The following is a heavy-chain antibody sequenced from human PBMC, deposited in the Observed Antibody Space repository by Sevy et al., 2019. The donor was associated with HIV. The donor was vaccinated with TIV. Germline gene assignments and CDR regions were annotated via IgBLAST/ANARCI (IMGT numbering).Heavy chain of an antibody. CDR3: GTFKEVG. Sequence: GGSLRLSCAASGFTFSNYWMSWVRLAPGKGLEWVANIKQDGSQKYYVDSVKGRFTISRDNAKNSLFLQMNSLRAEYTAVYYCGTFKEVGWGQGTLVTVSP. V-gene: IGHV3-7*01. D-gene: IGHD1-26*01. CDR1: GFTFSNYW. J-gene: IGHJ4*02. CDR2: IKQDGSQK.